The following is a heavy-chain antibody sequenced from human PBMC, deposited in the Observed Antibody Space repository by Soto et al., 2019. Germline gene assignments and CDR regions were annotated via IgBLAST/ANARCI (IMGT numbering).Heavy chain of an antibody. Sequence: ASVKVSCKASGGTFSSYTISWVRQAPGQGLEWMGRIIPILGIANYAQKFQGRVTITADKSTSTAYMELSSLRSEDTAVYYCARLAATPIYQSYYGMDVWGQGTTVTFSS. D-gene: IGHD2-15*01. J-gene: IGHJ6*02. V-gene: IGHV1-69*02. CDR2: IIPILGIA. CDR1: GGTFSSYT. CDR3: ARLAATPIYQSYYGMDV.